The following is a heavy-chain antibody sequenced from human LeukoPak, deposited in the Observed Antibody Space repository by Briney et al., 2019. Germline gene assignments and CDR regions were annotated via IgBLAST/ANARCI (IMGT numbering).Heavy chain of an antibody. Sequence: GGSLRLSCAASGFTFDDYGMSWVRQAPGKGLEWVSYISSSSSTIYYADSVKGRFTISRDNAKNSLYLQMNSLRAEDTAVYYCARDRGGYYYYMDVWGKGTTVTVSS. CDR3: ARDRGGYYYYMDV. V-gene: IGHV3-48*01. CDR2: ISSSSSTI. J-gene: IGHJ6*03. D-gene: IGHD3-16*01. CDR1: GFTFDDYG.